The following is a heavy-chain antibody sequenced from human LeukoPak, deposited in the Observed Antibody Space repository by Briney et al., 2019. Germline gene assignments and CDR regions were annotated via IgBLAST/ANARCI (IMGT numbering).Heavy chain of an antibody. J-gene: IGHJ3*02. V-gene: IGHV4-34*01. Sequence: SETLSLTCAVYGGSFSGYYWSWIRQPPGKGLEWIGEINHSGSTNYNPSLKSRVTISVDTSKNQFSLKLSSVTAADTAVYYCARDPLVVIRAFDIWGQGTMVTVSS. CDR1: GGSFSGYY. CDR3: ARDPLVVIRAFDI. D-gene: IGHD3-22*01. CDR2: INHSGST.